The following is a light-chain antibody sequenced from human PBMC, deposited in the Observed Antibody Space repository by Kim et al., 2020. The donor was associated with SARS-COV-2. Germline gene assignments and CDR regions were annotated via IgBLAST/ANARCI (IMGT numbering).Light chain of an antibody. CDR2: SNI. CDR3: VAWDDSLNGYV. Sequence: GPTITISCSGGSSNIGRNVVNWHQQDQGTAPKLLIYSNIQRPSGVPDRFSGSKSGTSASLAISGLQSGDEADYYCVAWDDSLNGYVFGTGTKVTVL. J-gene: IGLJ1*01. V-gene: IGLV1-44*01. CDR1: SSNIGRNV.